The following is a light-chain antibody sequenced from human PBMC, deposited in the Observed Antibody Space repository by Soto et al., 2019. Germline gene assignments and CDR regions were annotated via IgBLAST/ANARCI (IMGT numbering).Light chain of an antibody. CDR2: DAS. J-gene: IGKJ5*01. CDR3: QQRSNWPIT. Sequence: EIVLTQSPATLSLSPGERATLSCRARQSVSTSYLPWNPQTPGPAPTPPIYDASNWAACYPARFSGSGSGTDLTLIVGSLEPEDFAVYYCQQRSNWPITFGQGTRLETK. V-gene: IGKV3-11*01. CDR1: QSVSTSY.